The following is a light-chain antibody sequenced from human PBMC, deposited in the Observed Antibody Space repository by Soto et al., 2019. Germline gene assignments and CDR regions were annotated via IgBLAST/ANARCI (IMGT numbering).Light chain of an antibody. V-gene: IGLV2-14*01. CDR1: SSDVGGSNY. Sequence: QSALTQPASVSGSPGQSITISCTGTSSDVGGSNYVSWYQQLPGKAPKLMIYDVSDRPSGVSNRFSGSKSGNTASLTISGLQAEDESDYYCSSYASSSLSVFGTGT. CDR3: SSYASSSLSV. CDR2: DVS. J-gene: IGLJ1*01.